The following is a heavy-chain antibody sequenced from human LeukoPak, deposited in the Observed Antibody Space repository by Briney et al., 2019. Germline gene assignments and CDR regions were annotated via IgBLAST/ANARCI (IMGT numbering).Heavy chain of an antibody. V-gene: IGHV3-7*01. CDR2: INLDGSQK. CDR1: GFTFSNYW. D-gene: IGHD2-8*02. CDR3: AKEGWDKSYWYGRIDY. J-gene: IGHJ4*02. Sequence: PGGSLRLSCAASGFTFSNYWMAWVRQAPGKGPEWVANINLDGSQKYYVDSVKGRFTISRDNPKNTLFLQMNSLRAEDTAVYYCAKEGWDKSYWYGRIDYWGQGTLVTVSS.